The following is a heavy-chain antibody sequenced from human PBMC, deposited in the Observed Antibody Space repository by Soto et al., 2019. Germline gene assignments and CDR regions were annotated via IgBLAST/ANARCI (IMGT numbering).Heavy chain of an antibody. CDR3: ARDSVRDYLYYYYGMDV. CDR2: IGTSSSYI. D-gene: IGHD4-17*01. V-gene: IGHV3-21*01. Sequence: PGGSLRLSCAASGFTFSSYTMNWVRQAPGRGLEWVSSIGTSSSYIYYADSVKGRFTISRDNAKNSLFLQMNSLRADDTAVYYCARDSVRDYLYYYYGMDVWGQETTVTVSS. J-gene: IGHJ6*02. CDR1: GFTFSSYT.